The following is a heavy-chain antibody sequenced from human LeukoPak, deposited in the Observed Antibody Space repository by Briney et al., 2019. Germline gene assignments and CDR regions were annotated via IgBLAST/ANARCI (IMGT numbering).Heavy chain of an antibody. CDR1: GGSISSYY. J-gene: IGHJ5*02. CDR2: IHSSGST. D-gene: IGHD3-10*01. V-gene: IGHV4-59*01. Sequence: SETLSLTCSVSGGSISSYYWRWIRQPPGKGLELIGYIHSSGSTYYNPSLTSRVTISVDMSNNMFSLKLTSVTTADTAVYYCARKGEHYYDSGKLWPAWFDLWGQGTLVTVSS. CDR3: ARKGEHYYDSGKLWPAWFDL.